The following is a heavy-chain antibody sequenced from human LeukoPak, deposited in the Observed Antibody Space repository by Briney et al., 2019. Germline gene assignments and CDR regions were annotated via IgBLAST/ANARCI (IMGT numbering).Heavy chain of an antibody. Sequence: GASVKVSCKASGGTFSSYAISWVRQAPGQGLEWMGGIIPVFGTAEDAQKFQGRVTVTADESTSTACMELSSLRSEDTAVYYCARGRSIVVMVAAPGWFDPWGQGTLVTVSS. CDR3: ARGRSIVVMVAAPGWFDP. CDR2: IIPVFGTA. J-gene: IGHJ5*02. V-gene: IGHV1-69*13. CDR1: GGTFSSYA. D-gene: IGHD2-15*01.